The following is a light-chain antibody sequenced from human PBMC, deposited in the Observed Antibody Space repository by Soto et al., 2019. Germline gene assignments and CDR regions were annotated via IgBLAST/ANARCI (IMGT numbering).Light chain of an antibody. CDR1: SSDVGSYNL. CDR3: CSYAGSCTPVV. Sequence: QSALTQPASVSGSPGQSITISCTGTSSDVGSYNLVSWYQQHPGKAPKLMIYEGSNRPSGVSNRFSGSKSGNTASLTISGLQAEDEADYYCCSYAGSCTPVVFGGGTKLTLL. V-gene: IGLV2-23*01. J-gene: IGLJ2*01. CDR2: EGS.